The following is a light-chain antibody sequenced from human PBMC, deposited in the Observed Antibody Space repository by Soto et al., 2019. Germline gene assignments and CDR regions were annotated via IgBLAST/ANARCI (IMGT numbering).Light chain of an antibody. CDR3: AGWDGSLNGVV. CDR2: SND. J-gene: IGLJ2*01. V-gene: IGLV1-44*01. Sequence: HSVLTQPPSASGTPGQRVTISCSGSSSNLGSNTVNWYQQLPGTAPKLLIYSNDERPSGVPDRFSGSKSGTSASLAISGLQSEDEADYYCAGWDGSLNGVVFGGGTKLTVL. CDR1: SSNLGSNT.